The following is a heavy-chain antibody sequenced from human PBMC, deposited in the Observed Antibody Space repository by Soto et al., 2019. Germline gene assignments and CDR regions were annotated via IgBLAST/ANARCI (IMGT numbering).Heavy chain of an antibody. V-gene: IGHV4-34*01. Sequence: SEALSVTCAVYGGSFSGYYWSWSRQPPGKGLEWIGEINHSGSTNYNSSLKSRVTISLDTSKNQFSLKLSSVTAADTAVYYCARGRWDYSYGSGSYPRWFDPWGQGPLV. CDR3: ARGRWDYSYGSGSYPRWFDP. J-gene: IGHJ5*02. CDR1: GGSFSGYY. D-gene: IGHD3-10*01. CDR2: INHSGST.